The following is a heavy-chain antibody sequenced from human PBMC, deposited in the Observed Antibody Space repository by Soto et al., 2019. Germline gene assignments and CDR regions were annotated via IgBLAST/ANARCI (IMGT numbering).Heavy chain of an antibody. D-gene: IGHD5-12*01. CDR1: GGSFSGYY. CDR3: ARGHEYSGYYFI. Sequence: QVQLQQWGAGLLKPSETLSLTCGVYGGSFSGYYWSWIRQPPGKGLEWIGEINHSGSTNYNPSLKSRVTISVDTSKNQFSLKLSSVTAADTAVYYCARGHEYSGYYFIWGQGTMVTVSS. V-gene: IGHV4-34*01. CDR2: INHSGST. J-gene: IGHJ3*02.